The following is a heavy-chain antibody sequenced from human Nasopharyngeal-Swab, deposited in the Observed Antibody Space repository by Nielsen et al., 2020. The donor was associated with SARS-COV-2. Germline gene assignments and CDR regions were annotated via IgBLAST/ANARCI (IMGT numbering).Heavy chain of an antibody. Sequence: WARQAPGQGLEGLGWMNPNSGSTGYAQKFQGRVTMTRNTSISTAYMELSSLRSEDTAVYYCARGFIVATIFHYYYYMDVWGKGTTVTVSS. CDR3: ARGFIVATIFHYYYYMDV. J-gene: IGHJ6*03. CDR2: MNPNSGST. V-gene: IGHV1-8*01. D-gene: IGHD5-12*01.